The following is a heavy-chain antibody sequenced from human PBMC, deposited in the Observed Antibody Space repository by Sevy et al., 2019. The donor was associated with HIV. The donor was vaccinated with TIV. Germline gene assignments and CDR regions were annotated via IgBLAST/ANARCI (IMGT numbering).Heavy chain of an antibody. CDR3: NTDLAYGDYWKGY. J-gene: IGHJ4*02. CDR2: IKSKTDGGTT. CDR1: GFTFSNAW. D-gene: IGHD4-17*01. Sequence: GGSLRLSCVVSGFTFSNAWMYWVRQAPGKGLEWVGRIKSKTDGGTTDYIAPVRSRFVISRDDSRDTVYLQMNSLKTEDTAVYYCNTDLAYGDYWKGYWGQGTLGTVSS. V-gene: IGHV3-15*01.